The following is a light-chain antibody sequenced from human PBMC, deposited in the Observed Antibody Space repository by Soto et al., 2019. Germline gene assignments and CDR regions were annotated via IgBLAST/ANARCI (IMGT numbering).Light chain of an antibody. CDR3: QQYGSSPPYT. Sequence: DIQMTQSPSSLSASVGDRVTITCRASQGIRNDLGWYQQKPGKAPKRLIYTASSLQGGVPSRFSGSGSGTEFTLTISSLQPEDFAVYYCQQYGSSPPYTFGQGTKLEIK. CDR1: QGIRND. CDR2: TAS. J-gene: IGKJ2*01. V-gene: IGKV1-17*01.